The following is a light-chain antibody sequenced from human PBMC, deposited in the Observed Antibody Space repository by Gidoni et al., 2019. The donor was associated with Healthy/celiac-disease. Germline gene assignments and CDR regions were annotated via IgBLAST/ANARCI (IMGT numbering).Light chain of an antibody. J-gene: IGLJ2*01. CDR2: EVS. CDR3: SSYTSSSTPYVV. Sequence: QSALTQPAPVSGSPGQSLTLSCTGTSSDVGGYNYVSWYQQHPGKAPKLMIYEVSNRPSGVSNRFSGSKSGNTASLTISGLQAEDEADYYCSSYTSSSTPYVVFGGGTKLT. V-gene: IGLV2-14*01. CDR1: SSDVGGYNY.